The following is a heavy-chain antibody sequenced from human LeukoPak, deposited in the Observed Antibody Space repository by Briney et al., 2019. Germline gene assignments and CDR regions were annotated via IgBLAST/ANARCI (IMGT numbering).Heavy chain of an antibody. CDR3: ARDPNYDILTGYPAGHAFDI. CDR1: GFTLSSYG. CDR2: IWYDGSNK. Sequence: GGSLRLSCAASGFTLSSYGMHWVRQAPGKGLEWVAVIWYDGSNKYYAESVKGRFTISRDNSKNTLYLQMNSLRAEDTAVYYCARDPNYDILTGYPAGHAFDIWGQGTMVTVSS. D-gene: IGHD3-9*01. V-gene: IGHV3-33*08. J-gene: IGHJ3*02.